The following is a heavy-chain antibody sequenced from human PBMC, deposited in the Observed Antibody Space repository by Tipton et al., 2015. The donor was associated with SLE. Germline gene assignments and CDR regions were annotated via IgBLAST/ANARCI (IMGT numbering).Heavy chain of an antibody. D-gene: IGHD1-1*01. CDR3: ARQGTGLSYD. V-gene: IGHV4-59*01. CDR2: MYYNGNT. CDR1: GGSISTYY. J-gene: IGHJ4*02. Sequence: LRLSCSVSGGSISTYYWSWVRQPPGKGLEWIGYMYYNGNTNYNPSLKSRVTMSIDTSKNQFSLRLSSVTAADTAVYYCARQGTGLSYDWGQGTLVTVSS.